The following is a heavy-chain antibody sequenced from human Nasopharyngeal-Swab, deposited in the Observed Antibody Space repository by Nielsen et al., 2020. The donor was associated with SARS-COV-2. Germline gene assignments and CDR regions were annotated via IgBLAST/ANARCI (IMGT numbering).Heavy chain of an antibody. Sequence: ASVKVSCKSSGYTFTQYAIHWVRQAPGQGLEWRGWINAGNGDTKYSQKIQDRVTITSDTSATTVYMQLSSLTSEDTAVYFCARDRTFVAGAPPFDIWGQGTMVTVSS. CDR3: ARDRTFVAGAPPFDI. J-gene: IGHJ3*02. CDR2: INAGNGDT. V-gene: IGHV1-3*01. D-gene: IGHD3-16*01. CDR1: GYTFTQYA.